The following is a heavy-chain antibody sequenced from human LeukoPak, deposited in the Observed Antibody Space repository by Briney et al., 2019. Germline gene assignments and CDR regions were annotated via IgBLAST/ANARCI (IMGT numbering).Heavy chain of an antibody. D-gene: IGHD2-2*01. CDR1: GFTFSNAW. CDR2: IKSKTDGGTT. Sequence: GGSLRLSCAASGFTFSNAWMSWVRQAPGKGLEWVGRIKSKTDGGTTDYAAPVKGRFTISRNDSKNTLYLQMNSLKTEDTAVYYCTTSTYQLLWGPGVSYYYYGMDVWGQGTTVTVSS. CDR3: TTSTYQLLWGPGVSYYYYGMDV. J-gene: IGHJ6*02. V-gene: IGHV3-15*01.